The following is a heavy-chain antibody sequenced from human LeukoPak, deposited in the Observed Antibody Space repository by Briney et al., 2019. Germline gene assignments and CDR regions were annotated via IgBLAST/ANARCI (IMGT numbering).Heavy chain of an antibody. D-gene: IGHD2/OR15-2a*01. CDR1: GNYW. CDR3: VSFYETY. Sequence: GGSLRLSCAASGNYWMHWVRQAPGKGLVWVSHINSDGSWTSYADSVKGRFTISKDNDKNTVYLQMNSLRAEDTAVYYCVSFYETYWGRGTLVTVSS. V-gene: IGHV3-74*01. CDR2: INSDGSWT. J-gene: IGHJ4*02.